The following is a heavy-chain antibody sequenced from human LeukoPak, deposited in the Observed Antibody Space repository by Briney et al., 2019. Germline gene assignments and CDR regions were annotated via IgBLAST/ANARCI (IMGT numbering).Heavy chain of an antibody. CDR2: INHSGST. V-gene: IGHV4-34*01. Sequence: SETLSLTCAVYGGSFSGYYWSWIRQPPGKGLEWIGEINHSGSTNYNPSLKSRVTISVDTSKNQFSLKLSSAAAADTAVYYCARGQYCSGGSCDYFDYWGQGTLVTVSS. J-gene: IGHJ4*02. D-gene: IGHD2-15*01. CDR3: ARGQYCSGGSCDYFDY. CDR1: GGSFSGYY.